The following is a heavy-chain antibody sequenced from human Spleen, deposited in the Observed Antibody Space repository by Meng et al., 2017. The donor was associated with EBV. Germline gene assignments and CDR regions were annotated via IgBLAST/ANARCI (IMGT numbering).Heavy chain of an antibody. CDR3: ARGHVGIGVTTRGFDP. CDR1: RGSINTKVYA. CDR2: ILDSRIT. Sequence: QVSRCGLVKPCQTLAFTCCVSRGSINTKVYAWTWIRQPPGKDLEWIGYILDSRITYFNPSLKSRVTISMDRSKNQFSLNLTSVTAADTAVYSCARGHVGIGVTTRGFDPWGQGTLVTVSS. D-gene: IGHD1-26*01. J-gene: IGHJ5*02. V-gene: IGHV4-30-2*01.